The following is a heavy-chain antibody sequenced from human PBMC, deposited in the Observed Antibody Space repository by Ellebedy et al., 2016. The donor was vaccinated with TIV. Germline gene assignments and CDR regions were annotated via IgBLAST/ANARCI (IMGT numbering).Heavy chain of an antibody. CDR3: ARSPYDSWFH. CDR2: IYSGGVT. V-gene: IGHV3-53*01. Sequence: GESLQISCAASGFTGSNNYMSWVRQAPGKGLEWVSVIYSGGVTVYADSVKGRFTISRDNSKNTVYLQMNSLRVEDTAMYYCARSPYDSWFHWGQGTLVTVSS. D-gene: IGHD3-10*01. CDR1: GFTGSNNY. J-gene: IGHJ4*02.